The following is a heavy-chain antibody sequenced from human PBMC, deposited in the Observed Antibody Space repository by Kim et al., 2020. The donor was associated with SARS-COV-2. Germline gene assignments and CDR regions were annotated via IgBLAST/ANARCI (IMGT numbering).Heavy chain of an antibody. J-gene: IGHJ4*02. CDR1: GGSISSYY. CDR2: IYYSGST. D-gene: IGHD2-2*01. Sequence: SETLSLTCTVSGGSISSYYWSWIRQPPGKGLEWIGYIYYSGSTNYNPSLKSRVTISVDTSKNQFSLKLSSVTAADTAVYYCARQAYCSSTSCHLDYWGQG. V-gene: IGHV4-59*08. CDR3: ARQAYCSSTSCHLDY.